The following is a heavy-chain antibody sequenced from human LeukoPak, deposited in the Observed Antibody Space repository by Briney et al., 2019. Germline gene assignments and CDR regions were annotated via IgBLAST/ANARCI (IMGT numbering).Heavy chain of an antibody. V-gene: IGHV4-4*08. CDR2: IHTSGST. Sequence: SETLSLTCSVSGGSISSYYWNFLRQPPGKGLEWIGRIHTSGSTNYNPSLKSRVTIPVDTSKNQFSLKLRSVTAADTAVYYCAREIGGYTYGYVPREVSYYFDYWGQGTLVTVSS. J-gene: IGHJ4*02. CDR3: AREIGGYTYGYVPREVSYYFDY. CDR1: GGSISSYY. D-gene: IGHD5-18*01.